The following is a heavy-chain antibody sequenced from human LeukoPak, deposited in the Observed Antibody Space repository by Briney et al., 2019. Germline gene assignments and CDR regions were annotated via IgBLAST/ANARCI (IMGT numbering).Heavy chain of an antibody. Sequence: ASVKVSCKASGYTFNSHGITWVRQAPGQGLEWMGWISAYNGNTNYAQKLQGRVTMTTDTSTSTAYMELRSLRSDDTAVYYCARVGWELRRGPFPDDYWGQGTLVTVSS. J-gene: IGHJ4*02. D-gene: IGHD1-26*01. V-gene: IGHV1-18*01. CDR2: ISAYNGNT. CDR3: ARVGWELRRGPFPDDY. CDR1: GYTFNSHG.